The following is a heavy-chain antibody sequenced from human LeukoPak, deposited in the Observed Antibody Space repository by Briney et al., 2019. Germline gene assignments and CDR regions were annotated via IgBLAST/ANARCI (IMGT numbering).Heavy chain of an antibody. CDR1: GFTFSSYA. J-gene: IGHJ4*02. CDR2: ISGSGGST. D-gene: IGHD4-17*01. V-gene: IGHV3-23*01. Sequence: GGSLRLSCAASGFTFSSYAMSWVRQAPGKGLEWVSAISGSGGSTYYADSVKGRFTISRDNSKNTLYLQMNSLRAEDTAVYYCAKDPADYGDYIPRYYFDYWGQGTLVTVSS. CDR3: AKDPADYGDYIPRYYFDY.